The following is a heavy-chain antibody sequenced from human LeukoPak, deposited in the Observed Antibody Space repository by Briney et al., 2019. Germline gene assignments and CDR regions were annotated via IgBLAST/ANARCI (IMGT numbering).Heavy chain of an antibody. CDR2: IIPIFGTA. CDR3: ASKHDYGDYFGY. J-gene: IGHJ4*02. CDR1: GGTFSSYA. D-gene: IGHD4-17*01. Sequence: SVKVSCKASGGTFSSYAISWVRQAPGQGLEWMGGIIPIFGTANYAQKFQGRVTITADKSTSTAYMELSSLRSEDTAVYYCASKHDYGDYFGYWGQGTLVIVSS. V-gene: IGHV1-69*06.